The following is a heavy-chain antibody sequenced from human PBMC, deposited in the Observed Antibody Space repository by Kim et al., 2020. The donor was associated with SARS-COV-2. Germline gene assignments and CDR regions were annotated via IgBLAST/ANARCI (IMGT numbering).Heavy chain of an antibody. J-gene: IGHJ3*01. CDR1: GDSTGRFY. CDR3: ARSSSSTTWSPVATFDV. Sequence: SETLSLTCTVSGDSTGRFYWSWIRQPPGKGLEWLAYISHTGGTNSNPSLKGRASVSWNTATAQFSLDLTAVTAADTALYYCARSSSSTTWSPVATFDVWG. V-gene: IGHV4-59*13. D-gene: IGHD2-2*01. CDR2: ISHTGGT.